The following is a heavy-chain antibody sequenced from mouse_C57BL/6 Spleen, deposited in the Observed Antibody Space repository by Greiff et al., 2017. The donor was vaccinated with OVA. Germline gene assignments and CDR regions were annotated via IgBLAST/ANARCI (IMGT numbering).Heavy chain of an antibody. Sequence: VQLQQPGAELVRPGSSVKLSCKVSGYTFTSYWMDWVKQRPGQGLEWIGNIYPSDSETHYNQKFKDKATLTVDKSSSTAYMQLSSLTSEDSAVYYCAVSTMVTTFAYWGQGTLVTVSA. CDR1: GYTFTSYW. CDR3: AVSTMVTTFAY. D-gene: IGHD2-2*01. CDR2: IYPSDSET. J-gene: IGHJ3*01. V-gene: IGHV1-61*01.